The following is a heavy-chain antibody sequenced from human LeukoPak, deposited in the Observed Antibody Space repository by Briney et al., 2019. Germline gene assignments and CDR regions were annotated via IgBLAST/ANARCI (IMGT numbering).Heavy chain of an antibody. CDR2: IVPMLNTT. CDR1: GYTFTNYG. CDR3: TRGGATMFHY. J-gene: IGHJ4*02. Sequence: GASVKVSCKASGYTFTNYGISWVRQAPGRGLEWMGGIVPMLNTTYFAQNFQGRVTITTDESTSTAYMELSRLRSDDTAMYYCTRGGATMFHYWGQGTLVTVSS. V-gene: IGHV1-69*05. D-gene: IGHD3-10*01.